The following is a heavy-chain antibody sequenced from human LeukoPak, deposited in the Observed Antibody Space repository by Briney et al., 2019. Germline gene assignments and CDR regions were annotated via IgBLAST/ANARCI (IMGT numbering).Heavy chain of an antibody. CDR3: GRDTPGNGYHDGVDV. CDR1: GYIFGFYA. J-gene: IGHJ6*02. CDR2: IAYDGIDR. Sequence: PGGPLRLFCAAFGYIFGFYAMHWLRHAPGKALEWVAVIAYDGIDRFYADSVDGRFTISRVNCRSTLYLQMDSLRAEDTAVYFCGRDTPGNGYHDGVDVWGQGTTVTVS. D-gene: IGHD5-24*01. V-gene: IGHV3-30*04.